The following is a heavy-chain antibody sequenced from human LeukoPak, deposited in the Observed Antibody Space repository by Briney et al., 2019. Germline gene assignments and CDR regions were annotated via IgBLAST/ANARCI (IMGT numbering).Heavy chain of an antibody. CDR2: ISAYNGNT. Sequence: ASVKVSCKASGYTFTSYGISWVRQAPGQGLEWMGWISAYNGNTNYAQKLQGRVTMTTDTSTSTAYMELGSLGSDETAVYYCARDRVGAYYYDSSGYSVGPIWGQGTMVTVSS. CDR3: ARDRVGAYYYDSSGYSVGPI. V-gene: IGHV1-18*01. CDR1: GYTFTSYG. D-gene: IGHD3-22*01. J-gene: IGHJ3*02.